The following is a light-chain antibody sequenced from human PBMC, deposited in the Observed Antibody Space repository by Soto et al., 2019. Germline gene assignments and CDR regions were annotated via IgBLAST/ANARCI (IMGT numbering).Light chain of an antibody. CDR2: KAS. J-gene: IGKJ1*01. V-gene: IGKV1-5*03. CDR1: QGISSW. Sequence: DIQMTPSSSFASASAGDRVTLPRRASQGISSWLAWYQQKPGRAPKLLIYKASTLKSGVPSRFSGSGSGTEFTLTISRLQPDDFATYYCQHYNSYSEAFGQGTKVDIK. CDR3: QHYNSYSEA.